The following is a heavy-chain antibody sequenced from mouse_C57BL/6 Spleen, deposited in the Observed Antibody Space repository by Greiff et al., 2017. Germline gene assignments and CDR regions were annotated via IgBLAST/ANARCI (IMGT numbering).Heavy chain of an antibody. V-gene: IGHV1-55*01. Sequence: QVQLQQPGAELVKPGASVKMSCKASGYTFTSYWLTWVKQRPGQGLEWIGDLYPGSGSTNYNEQFKSKATLTVDTSYSTAYMQLSSLTSEDSAVYYCARYFGSSYGFAYWGQGTLVTVSA. D-gene: IGHD1-1*01. CDR1: GYTFTSYW. CDR2: LYPGSGST. J-gene: IGHJ3*01. CDR3: ARYFGSSYGFAY.